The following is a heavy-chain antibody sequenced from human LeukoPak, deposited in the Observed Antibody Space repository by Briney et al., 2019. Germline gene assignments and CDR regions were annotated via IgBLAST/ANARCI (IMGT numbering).Heavy chain of an antibody. CDR1: GYSFTNYW. V-gene: IGHV5-51*01. CDR3: ARYGAATYRGSWFDS. D-gene: IGHD3-10*01. CDR2: IYPDDSDT. J-gene: IGHJ5*01. Sequence: NLGESLRISCKGSGYSFTNYWIAWVRQMPGKGLEWMGCIYPDDSDTRYSPSFQGQVTISADKSISTAYLHWSSLKAPDTAIYYCARYGAATYRGSWFDSWGQGTLVTVSS.